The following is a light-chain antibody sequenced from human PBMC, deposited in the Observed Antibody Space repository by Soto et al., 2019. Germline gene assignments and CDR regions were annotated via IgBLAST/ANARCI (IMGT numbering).Light chain of an antibody. CDR1: QSVSSN. CDR3: QKYNNWQPEGT. Sequence: EIVMTQSPATLSVSPGERATLSCRASQSVSSNLAWYQQKPGQAPRLLIYGASTRATGIPARFSGSGSGTEFTLTISSLQSEDCAVYYCQKYNNWQPEGTFGQGPKVDIK. CDR2: GAS. V-gene: IGKV3-15*01. J-gene: IGKJ1*01.